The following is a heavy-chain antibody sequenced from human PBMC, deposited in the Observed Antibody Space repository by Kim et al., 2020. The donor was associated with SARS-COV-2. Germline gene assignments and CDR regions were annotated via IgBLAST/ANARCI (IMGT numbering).Heavy chain of an antibody. CDR2: INHSGST. Sequence: SETLSLTCAVYGGSFSGYYWSWIRQPPGKGLEWIGEINHSGSTNYNPSLKSRVTISVDTSKNQFSLKLSSVTAADTAVYYCARGGRIFDWLPLPPNWFDP. CDR1: GGSFSGYY. J-gene: IGHJ5*02. D-gene: IGHD3-9*01. V-gene: IGHV4-34*01. CDR3: ARGGRIFDWLPLPPNWFDP.